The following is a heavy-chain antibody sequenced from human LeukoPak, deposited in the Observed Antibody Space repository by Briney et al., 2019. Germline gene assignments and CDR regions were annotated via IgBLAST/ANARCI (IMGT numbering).Heavy chain of an antibody. CDR1: GFTFSDHA. CDR2: VGIAADT. J-gene: IGHJ4*02. D-gene: IGHD1-26*01. Sequence: GGSLRLSCAASGFTFSDHAMHWVRQATGKGLEWVSAVGIAADTFYPGSVKGRFTISRENAKNSLYLQMNNLRVEDTAVYYCVRQKKSHGNFDYWAREPWSPSPQ. CDR3: VRQKKSHGNFDY. V-gene: IGHV3-13*01.